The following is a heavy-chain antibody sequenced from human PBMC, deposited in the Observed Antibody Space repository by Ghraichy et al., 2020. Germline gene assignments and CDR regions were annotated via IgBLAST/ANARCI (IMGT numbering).Heavy chain of an antibody. J-gene: IGHJ3*02. CDR2: ISSSSSTI. CDR1: GFTFSSYS. D-gene: IGHD3-16*02. CDR3: ARCYDYVWGSYPQGAFDI. Sequence: GGSLRLSCAASGFTFSSYSMNWVRQAPGKGLEWVSYISSSSSTIYYADSVKGRFTISRDNAKNSLYLQMNSLRAEDTAVYYCARCYDYVWGSYPQGAFDIWGQGTMVTVSS. V-gene: IGHV3-48*01.